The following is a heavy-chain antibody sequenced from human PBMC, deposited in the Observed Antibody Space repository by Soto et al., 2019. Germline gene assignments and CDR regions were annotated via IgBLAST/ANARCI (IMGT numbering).Heavy chain of an antibody. CDR2: IHYSGST. Sequence: PSETLSLTCTVSGGSISTYYWSWIRQPPGKGLEWIGYIHYSGSTNYNFSLKSRVTISLDTSKNQFSLNLSSVTAADTAVYYCVRHDAIWWFDPWGQGTQVTVSS. V-gene: IGHV4-59*08. D-gene: IGHD3-3*01. CDR1: GGSISTYY. J-gene: IGHJ5*02. CDR3: VRHDAIWWFDP.